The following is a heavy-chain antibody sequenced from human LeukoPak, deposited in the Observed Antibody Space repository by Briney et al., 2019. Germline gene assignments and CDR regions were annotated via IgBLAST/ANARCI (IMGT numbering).Heavy chain of an antibody. Sequence: SETLSLTCSVSGDSISSARNYWGWIRQSPGKGLEWLASVYSSGSTHSNPSLKSRVTISVDTSKNQFSLKLSSVTAADTAVYYCARALVHGYYFDYWGQGTLVTVSS. CDR2: VYSSGST. J-gene: IGHJ4*02. CDR1: GDSISSARNY. D-gene: IGHD6-13*01. CDR3: ARALVHGYYFDY. V-gene: IGHV4-39*01.